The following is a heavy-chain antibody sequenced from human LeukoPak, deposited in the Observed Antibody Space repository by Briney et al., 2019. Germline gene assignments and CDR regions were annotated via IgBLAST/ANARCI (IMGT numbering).Heavy chain of an antibody. J-gene: IGHJ4*02. Sequence: SETLSLTCAVYGGSFSGYYWSWIRQPPGKGLEWIGEINHSGSTNYNPPLKSRVTMSVDTSKNQFSLKLSSVTAVDTAVYYCARRRTMRGFGAIFDYWGQGTLVTVSS. CDR1: GGSFSGYY. D-gene: IGHD3-10*01. CDR3: ARRRTMRGFGAIFDY. CDR2: INHSGST. V-gene: IGHV4-34*01.